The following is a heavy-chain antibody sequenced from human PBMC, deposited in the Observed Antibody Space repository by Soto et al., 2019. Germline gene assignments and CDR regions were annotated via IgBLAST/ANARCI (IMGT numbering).Heavy chain of an antibody. CDR3: VKGGNRHYDFWSDH. Sequence: VQLVESGGQLVQPGRSLRLSCAASGFTFDNYAMHWVRQAPGKGLEWVSGINWNSGRIVYADAVKGRFTISRDNAKSCLYLQMNSLRVEDTALYYCVKGGNRHYDFWSDHWGQGTLVTVSS. CDR1: GFTFDNYA. J-gene: IGHJ5*02. CDR2: INWNSGRI. V-gene: IGHV3-9*01. D-gene: IGHD3-3*01.